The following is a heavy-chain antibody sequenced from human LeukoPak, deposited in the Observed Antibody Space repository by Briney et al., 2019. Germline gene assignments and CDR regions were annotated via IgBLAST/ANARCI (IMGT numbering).Heavy chain of an antibody. CDR1: GESFSGYY. J-gene: IGHJ4*02. Sequence: SETLSLTCAVYGESFSGYYWSWIRQPPGKGLEWIGEINHSGSTNYNPSLKSRVTISVDTSKNQFSLKLSSVTAADTAVYYCAREDRYGGIAVAGYYFDYWGQGTLVTVSS. CDR2: INHSGST. D-gene: IGHD6-19*01. CDR3: AREDRYGGIAVAGYYFDY. V-gene: IGHV4-34*01.